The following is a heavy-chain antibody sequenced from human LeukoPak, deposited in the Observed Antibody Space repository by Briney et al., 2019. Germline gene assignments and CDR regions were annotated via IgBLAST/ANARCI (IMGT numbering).Heavy chain of an antibody. J-gene: IGHJ3*02. CDR1: GFTFRTYA. V-gene: IGHV3-21*01. CDR3: ARTPQYSSPGEWAFDI. Sequence: NPGGSLRLSCTASGFTFRTYAMNWVRQAPGEGLEWVSSIGGSSTSLYYADSVKGRFTISRDNAKNSLYLQMNSLRAEDTAVYYCARTPQYSSPGEWAFDIWGQGTMVTVPS. CDR2: IGGSSTSL. D-gene: IGHD6-6*01.